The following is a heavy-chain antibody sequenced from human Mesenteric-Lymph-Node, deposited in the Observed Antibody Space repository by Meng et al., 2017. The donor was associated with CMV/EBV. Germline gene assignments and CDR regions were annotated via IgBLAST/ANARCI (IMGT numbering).Heavy chain of an antibody. D-gene: IGHD1-26*01. CDR1: GFMFDDSA. V-gene: IGHV3-9*01. CDR2: ISWNSGTI. J-gene: IGHJ3*02. CDR3: AKGSVGATVDAFDM. Sequence: GGSLRLSCAASGFMFDDSAMHWVRQGPGKGLEWVSGISWNSGTIDYADSVKGRFTISRDNAKKSLYLEMHSLRAEDTALYYCAKGSVGATVDAFDMWGQGTMVTVSS.